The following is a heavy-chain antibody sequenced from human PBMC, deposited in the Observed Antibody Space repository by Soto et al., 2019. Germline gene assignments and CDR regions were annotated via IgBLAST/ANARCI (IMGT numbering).Heavy chain of an antibody. D-gene: IGHD2-2*01. CDR1: GGTFSSYA. J-gene: IGHJ6*01. V-gene: IGHV1-69*01. Sequence: QVQLVQSGAEVKKPGSSVKVSCKASGGTFSSYAISWVRQAPGQVLEWMGGIIPIPGTANYAQKFQGRVTITADESTSKAYMELSSLRSEDTAVYYCARSQGSSTSLELYYYYYYGMDVWGQGTTVTVSS. CDR2: IIPIPGTA. CDR3: ARSQGSSTSLELYYYYYYGMDV.